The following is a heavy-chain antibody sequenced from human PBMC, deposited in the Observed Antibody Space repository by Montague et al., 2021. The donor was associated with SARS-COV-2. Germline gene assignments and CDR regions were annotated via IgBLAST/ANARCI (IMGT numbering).Heavy chain of an antibody. CDR3: ARVAESTYYDFWSGYLRFYYFDY. CDR1: GGSISSYY. CDR2: IYYGGST. D-gene: IGHD3-3*01. V-gene: IGHV4-59*12. Sequence: SETLSLTCTVSGGSISSYYWSWIRQPPGKGLEWIGYIYYGGSTNYNPSLKSRVTISVDTSMNQFSLKLSSVTAADTAVYYCARVAESTYYDFWSGYLRFYYFDYWGQGTLVTVSS. J-gene: IGHJ4*02.